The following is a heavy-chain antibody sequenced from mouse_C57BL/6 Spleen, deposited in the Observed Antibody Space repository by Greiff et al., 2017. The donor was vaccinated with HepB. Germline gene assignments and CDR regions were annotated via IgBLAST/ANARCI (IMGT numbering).Heavy chain of an antibody. CDR3: TRPSHYGNPVY. CDR1: GYTFTDYE. Sequence: VQLQQSGAELVRPGASVTLSCKASGYTFTDYEMHWVKQTPVHGLEWIGAIDPETGGTAYNQKFKGKAILTADKSSSTAYMELRSLTSEDSAVYYCTRPSHYGNPVYWGQGTTLTVSS. CDR2: IDPETGGT. V-gene: IGHV1-15*01. J-gene: IGHJ2*01. D-gene: IGHD2-1*01.